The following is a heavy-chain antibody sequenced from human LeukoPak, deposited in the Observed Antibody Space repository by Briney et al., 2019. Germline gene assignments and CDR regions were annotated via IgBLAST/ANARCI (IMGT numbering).Heavy chain of an antibody. CDR2: FDPEDGET. CDR1: GYTLTALS. Sequence: ASVKVSCKVSGYTLTALSMHWVRQAPGKGLEWMGGFDPEDGETIYAQKFQGRVTMTEDTSTDTAYMELSSLRSEDSAVYCCATDHFSPATRYFDYWGQGTLVTVSS. J-gene: IGHJ4*02. D-gene: IGHD2/OR15-2a*01. CDR3: ATDHFSPATRYFDY. V-gene: IGHV1-24*01.